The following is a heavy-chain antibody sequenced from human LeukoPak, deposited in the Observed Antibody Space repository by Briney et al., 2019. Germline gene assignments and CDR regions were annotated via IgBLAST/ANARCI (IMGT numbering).Heavy chain of an antibody. CDR1: GGSINNYY. CDR2: VYYTGST. J-gene: IGHJ4*02. D-gene: IGHD4-17*01. Sequence: SETLSLTCTVSGGSINNYYWSWIRQPPGKGLECIGYVYYTGSTYYNPSLKSRVTISVDSSKNQFSLKLKSVTAADTAVYYCARDSSTVTTRHSDYWGQGALVTVSS. CDR3: ARDSSTVTTRHSDY. V-gene: IGHV4-59*01.